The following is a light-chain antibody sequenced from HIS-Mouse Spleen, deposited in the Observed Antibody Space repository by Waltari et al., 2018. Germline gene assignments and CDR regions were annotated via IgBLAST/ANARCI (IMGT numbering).Light chain of an antibody. CDR1: QSISSW. J-gene: IGKJ3*01. V-gene: IGKV1-5*03. CDR3: QKYKSYSFT. Sequence: DIQMTQSPSTLSASVGDRVPITCRASQSISSWLAWYQQKPGKAPKLLIYKASSLESGFPSRCSGSGSETEFTLTISSLQPDDFATYYCQKYKSYSFTFGPGTKVDIK. CDR2: KAS.